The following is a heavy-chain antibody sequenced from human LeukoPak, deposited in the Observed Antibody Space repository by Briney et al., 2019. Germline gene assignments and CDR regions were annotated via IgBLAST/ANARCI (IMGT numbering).Heavy chain of an antibody. CDR2: INPSGGST. J-gene: IGHJ5*02. D-gene: IGHD6-13*01. V-gene: IGHV1-46*01. CDR3: ARSIAAAGTVSDP. Sequence: ASVKVSCKASGYTFTSYYMHWVRQAPGQGLEWMGIINPSGGSTSYAQKLQGRVTMTTDTSTSTAYMELRSLRSDDTAVYYCARSIAAAGTVSDPWGQGTLVTVSS. CDR1: GYTFTSYY.